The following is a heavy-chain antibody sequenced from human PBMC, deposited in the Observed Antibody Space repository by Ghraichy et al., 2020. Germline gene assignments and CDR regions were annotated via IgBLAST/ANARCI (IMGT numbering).Heavy chain of an antibody. D-gene: IGHD1-26*01. Sequence: GESLNISCAASGFTFDDYTMHWVRQAPGKGLEWVSLISWDGGSTYYADSVKGRFTISRDNSKNSLYLQMNSLRTEDTALYYCAKGISGSYRGPLDYWGQGTLVTVSS. CDR1: GFTFDDYT. V-gene: IGHV3-43*01. CDR2: ISWDGGST. J-gene: IGHJ4*02. CDR3: AKGISGSYRGPLDY.